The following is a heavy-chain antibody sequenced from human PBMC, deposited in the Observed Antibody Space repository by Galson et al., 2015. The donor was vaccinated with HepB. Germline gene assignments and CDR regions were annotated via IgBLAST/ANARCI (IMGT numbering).Heavy chain of an antibody. CDR2: TYYRSKWYN. CDR1: GDSVSSNSAA. V-gene: IGHV6-1*01. Sequence: CAISGDSVSSNSAAWNWIRQSPSRGLEWLGRTYYRSKWYNDYAVSVKSRITINPDTSKNQFSLQLNSVTPEDTAVYCCARYYGSGSYYKYYFDYWGQGTLVTVSS. D-gene: IGHD3-10*01. CDR3: ARYYGSGSYYKYYFDY. J-gene: IGHJ4*02.